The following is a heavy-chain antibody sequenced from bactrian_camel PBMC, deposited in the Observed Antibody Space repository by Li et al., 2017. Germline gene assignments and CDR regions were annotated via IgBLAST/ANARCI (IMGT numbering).Heavy chain of an antibody. CDR3: AKGPGYYSEWDA. D-gene: IGHD4*01. CDR2: IDSDGST. J-gene: IGHJ6*01. V-gene: IGHV3S53*01. CDR1: GFGDSTPI. Sequence: HVQLVESGGGLVQPGGSLRLSCAMSGFGDSTPIISWFRQAPGKEREGVAAIDSDGSTSYADSVKGRFTVSRINAYNTLHLQLSRLKPEDTAIYYCAKGPGYYSEWDAWGQGTQVTVS.